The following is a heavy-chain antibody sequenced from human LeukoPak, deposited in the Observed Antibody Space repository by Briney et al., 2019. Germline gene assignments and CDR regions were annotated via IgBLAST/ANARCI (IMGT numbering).Heavy chain of an antibody. J-gene: IGHJ6*03. CDR1: GYIFTGYY. Sequence: ASVKVSCKASGYIFTGYYMHWVRQATGQGLEWMGGIIPIFGTANYAQKFQGRVTITADESTSTAYMELSSLRSEDTAVYYCARDLNRVGATDHYYYMDVWGKGTTVTISS. CDR3: ARDLNRVGATDHYYYMDV. CDR2: IIPIFGTA. D-gene: IGHD1-26*01. V-gene: IGHV1-69*13.